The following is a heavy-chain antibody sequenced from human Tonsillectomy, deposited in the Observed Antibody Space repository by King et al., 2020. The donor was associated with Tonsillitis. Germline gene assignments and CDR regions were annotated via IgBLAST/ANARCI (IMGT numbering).Heavy chain of an antibody. Sequence: VQLVESGGGVVQPGRSLRLSCAASGFTFSSYGMHWVRQAPGKGLEWVAVIWYDGSNKYYADSVKGRLTISRDNSKNTLYLQMNSLRAEDTAVYYCARDMRGGAFDIWGQGTMVTVSS. D-gene: IGHD3-16*01. J-gene: IGHJ3*02. CDR2: IWYDGSNK. CDR3: ARDMRGGAFDI. V-gene: IGHV3-33*01. CDR1: GFTFSSYG.